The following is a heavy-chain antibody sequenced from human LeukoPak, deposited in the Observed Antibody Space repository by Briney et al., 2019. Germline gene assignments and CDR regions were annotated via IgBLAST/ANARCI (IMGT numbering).Heavy chain of an antibody. CDR3: AITYYYGSGSYRFDY. Sequence: SVKVSCKASAGTFSRYAISWVRQAPGQGLEWMGGIIPIFGTANYAQKFQGRVTITTDESTSIAYMELSSLRSEDTAVYHCAITYYYGSGSYRFDYWGQGTLVTVSS. CDR2: IIPIFGTA. V-gene: IGHV1-69*05. D-gene: IGHD3-10*01. J-gene: IGHJ4*02. CDR1: AGTFSRYA.